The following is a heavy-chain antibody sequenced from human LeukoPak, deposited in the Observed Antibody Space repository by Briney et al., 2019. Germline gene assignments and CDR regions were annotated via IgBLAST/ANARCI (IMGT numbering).Heavy chain of an antibody. CDR2: IIPILGIA. J-gene: IGHJ6*03. CDR1: GGTFSSYT. V-gene: IGHV1-69*04. CDR3: ARDPREYQLLEDDYYYYMDV. Sequence: ASVKVSCKASGGTFSSYTISWVRQAPGQGLEWMGRIIPILGIANYAQKFQGRVTITADKSTSTAYMELSSLRSEDTAVYYCARDPREYQLLEDDYYYYMDVWGKGTTVTVSS. D-gene: IGHD2-2*01.